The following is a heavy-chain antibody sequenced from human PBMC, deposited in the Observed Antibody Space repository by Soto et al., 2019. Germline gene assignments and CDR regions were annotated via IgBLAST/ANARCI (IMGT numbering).Heavy chain of an antibody. CDR2: IIPIFGTA. CDR3: WRTMVRNANYYYYGIEV. J-gene: IGHJ6*01. D-gene: IGHD3-10*01. Sequence: SVKVSCKASGGTFSSYAISWGRQARGQGLEWMGGIIPIFGTANYAQKFQGRVTLTADESTSTAYTEQRILRSEDTAVYYCWRTMVRNANYYYYGIEVRQKRTT. V-gene: IGHV1-69*13. CDR1: GGTFSSYA.